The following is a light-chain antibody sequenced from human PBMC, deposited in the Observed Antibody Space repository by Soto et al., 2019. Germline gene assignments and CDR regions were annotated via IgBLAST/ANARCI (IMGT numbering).Light chain of an antibody. V-gene: IGKV1-5*03. CDR1: QSISSW. J-gene: IGKJ1*01. CDR2: KAS. CDR3: QQYDSYPRT. Sequence: DIQMTQSPSTLSASVGDRVTITCRASQSISSWLAWYQQKPGKAPKLLIYKASSLESGVPSRFSGSGSGTEVTLTISSLQPDDFVTYYCQQYDSYPRTFGQVTKVEIK.